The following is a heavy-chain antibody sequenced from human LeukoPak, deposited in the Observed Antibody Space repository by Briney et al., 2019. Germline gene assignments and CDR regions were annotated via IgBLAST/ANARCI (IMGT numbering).Heavy chain of an antibody. CDR3: ATAPILRGEGGEHYKYGMDV. Sequence: SGTLSLTCAVSVGSINSGNWWSWVRQSPGKGLEWIGEIYHNGTPNYNPSLKSRVTISADTFKNHFSLKMTSVTAADTAVYYCATAPILRGEGGEHYKYGMDVWGQGTTVIVSS. V-gene: IGHV4-4*02. D-gene: IGHD2-2*02. J-gene: IGHJ6*02. CDR1: VGSINSGNW. CDR2: IYHNGTP.